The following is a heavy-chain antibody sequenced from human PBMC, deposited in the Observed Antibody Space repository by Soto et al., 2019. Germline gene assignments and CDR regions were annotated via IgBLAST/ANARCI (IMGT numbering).Heavy chain of an antibody. CDR1: GFTFSSYS. CDR2: ISSSSSYI. Sequence: GGSLRLSCAASGFTFSSYSMNWVRQAPGKGLEWVSSISSSSSYIYYADSVKGRFTISRDNAKNSLYLQMNSLRAEDTAVYYCAREAWELGGYYYYGMDVWGQGTTVTVSS. J-gene: IGHJ6*02. CDR3: AREAWELGGYYYYGMDV. D-gene: IGHD1-26*01. V-gene: IGHV3-21*01.